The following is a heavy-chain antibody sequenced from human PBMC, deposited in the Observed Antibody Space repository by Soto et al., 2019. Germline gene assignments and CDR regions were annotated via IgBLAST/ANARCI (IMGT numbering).Heavy chain of an antibody. J-gene: IGHJ4*02. CDR1: GFTFSSYA. D-gene: IGHD2-15*01. Sequence: QVQLVESGGGVVQPGRSLRLSCAASGFTFSSYAKHWVRQAPVKELEWVAVISYDGSNKYYADSVKARFTISRDNSKNTLYLQMNSLRAEDTAVYYCARVPSSSGRAHFDYWGQGTLVTVSS. V-gene: IGHV3-30-3*01. CDR2: ISYDGSNK. CDR3: ARVPSSSGRAHFDY.